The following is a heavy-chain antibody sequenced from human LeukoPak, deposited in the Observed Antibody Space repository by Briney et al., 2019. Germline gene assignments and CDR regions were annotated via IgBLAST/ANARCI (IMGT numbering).Heavy chain of an antibody. V-gene: IGHV1-2*02. CDR1: GYTFTGYY. J-gene: IGHJ3*02. CDR2: INPNSGGT. CDR3: ARDRRDYGGNSRPRGAFDI. D-gene: IGHD4-23*01. Sequence: VASVKVSCKASGYTFTGYYMHWIRQAPGQGLEWMGWINPNSGGTNYAQKFQGRVTMTRDMSTSTVYMELSSLRSEDTAVYYCARDRRDYGGNSRPRGAFDIWGQGTMVTVSS.